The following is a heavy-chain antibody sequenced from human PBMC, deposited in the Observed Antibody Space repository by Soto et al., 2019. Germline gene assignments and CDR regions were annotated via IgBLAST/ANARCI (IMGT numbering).Heavy chain of an antibody. CDR1: GFTFSYG. D-gene: IGHD2-15*01. CDR2: ISFDSSNK. Sequence: VQLLESGGGLIQPGGSLRLSCAASGFTFSYGIHWLRQALGKGLEWVAYISFDSSNKFYGDSVQVRFTISRDNSKNTQFLQMNSLRAEDTAVYYCARLVIGYCSGNTCDDYWGQGTLVAVSS. J-gene: IGHJ4*02. CDR3: ARLVIGYCSGNTCDDY. V-gene: IGHV3-30*03.